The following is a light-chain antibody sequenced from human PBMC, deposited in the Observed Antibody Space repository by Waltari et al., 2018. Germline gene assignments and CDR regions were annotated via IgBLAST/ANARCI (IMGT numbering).Light chain of an antibody. CDR1: QTISSY. Sequence: DIQMTQSPSSLSASVGDRVTITCRTSQTISSYVNWYQQKPGKAPEFLIFAASSLQSGVPSRFSGSGSGTEFTLTITSLQPEDFATYYCQQTYTLPPWTFGQGTKVEFK. CDR3: QQTYTLPPWT. CDR2: AAS. J-gene: IGKJ1*01. V-gene: IGKV1-39*01.